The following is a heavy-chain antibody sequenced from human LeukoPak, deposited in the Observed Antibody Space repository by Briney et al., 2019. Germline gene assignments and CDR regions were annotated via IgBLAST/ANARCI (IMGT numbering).Heavy chain of an antibody. CDR3: ARDHGLKQRTAYYYYGMDV. V-gene: IGHV1-2*04. Sequence: ASVKVSCKASGYTFTGYYMHWVRQAPGRGLEWMGWINPNSGGTNYAQKFQGWVTMTRDTSISTAHMELSRLRSDDTAVYYCARDHGLKQRTAYYYYGMDVWGQGTTVTVSS. J-gene: IGHJ6*02. D-gene: IGHD6-13*01. CDR1: GYTFTGYY. CDR2: INPNSGGT.